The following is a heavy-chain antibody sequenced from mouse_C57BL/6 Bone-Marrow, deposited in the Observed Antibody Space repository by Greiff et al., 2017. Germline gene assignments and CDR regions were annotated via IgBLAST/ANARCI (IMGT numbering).Heavy chain of an antibody. CDR1: GYTFTSYW. CDR2: IDPSDSYT. V-gene: IGHV1-50*01. Sequence: QVQLQQSGAELVKPGASVKLSCKASGYTFTSYWMQWVKQRPGQGLEWIGEIDPSDSYTNYNQKFKGKATLTVDTSSSTAYMQLSSLTSEDAAVYYCASPIYYSNPHWYFDVWGTGTTVTVSS. D-gene: IGHD2-5*01. CDR3: ASPIYYSNPHWYFDV. J-gene: IGHJ1*03.